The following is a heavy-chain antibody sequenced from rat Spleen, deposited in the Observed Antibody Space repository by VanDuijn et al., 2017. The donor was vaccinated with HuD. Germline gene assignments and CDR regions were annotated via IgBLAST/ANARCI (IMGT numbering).Heavy chain of an antibody. CDR3: VRHGYTRYYFDY. CDR2: ISYDGGRT. J-gene: IGHJ2*01. CDR1: GFTFSNSG. D-gene: IGHD1-9*01. V-gene: IGHV5-29*01. Sequence: EVQLVESGGGLVQPGRSLKLSCAASGFTFSNSGMAWVRQAPTKGLEWVATISYDGGRTYYRDSVKGRFTISRHNAKSTLYLQMDSLRSEDTATYYCVRHGYTRYYFDYWGQGVMVTVSS.